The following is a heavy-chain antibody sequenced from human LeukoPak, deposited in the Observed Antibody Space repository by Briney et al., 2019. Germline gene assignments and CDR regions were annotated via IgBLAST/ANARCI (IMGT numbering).Heavy chain of an antibody. CDR2: IYNSGSA. CDR1: GGSICSDSYY. D-gene: IGHD3-22*01. CDR3: ARAGGYYDSGGYSSGFDY. Sequence: PSQTLPLTCTVSGGSICSDSYYWRWIRQPAGKGLERIGRIYNSGSANYNPSLKSRVIISVDTSKNQFSLRLSSLTAADTAVDYCARAGGYYDSGGYSSGFDYWGQGTLVTVSS. V-gene: IGHV4-61*02. J-gene: IGHJ4*02.